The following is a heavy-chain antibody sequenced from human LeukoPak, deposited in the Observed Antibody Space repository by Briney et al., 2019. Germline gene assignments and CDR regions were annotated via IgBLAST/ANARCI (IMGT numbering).Heavy chain of an antibody. CDR2: ISGSGTTK. Sequence: GSLRLSCAASGFTFSRYTMNWVRQAPGKGLEWVSYISGSGTTKYYADSVKGRFTISRDNAKNSLYLQMNSLRAEDTAVYYCPRGSEWDLLGSCDYWGQGTLVTVSS. V-gene: IGHV3-48*04. CDR3: PRGSEWDLLGSCDY. CDR1: GFTFSRYT. J-gene: IGHJ4*02. D-gene: IGHD1-26*01.